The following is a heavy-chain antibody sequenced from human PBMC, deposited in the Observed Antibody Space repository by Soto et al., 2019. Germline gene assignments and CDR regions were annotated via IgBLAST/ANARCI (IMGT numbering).Heavy chain of an antibody. CDR1: GFPFSDHY. Sequence: PGGSLRLSCVASGFPFSDHYMTWVRQTPGKGLEWLSSITASGGFTKYADSVKGRFTTSRDNPKNTLYLQMNSLRVEDTAVYYCAKDPNGDYIGAFDMWGQGIMVTVSS. D-gene: IGHD4-17*01. CDR2: ITASGGFT. CDR3: AKDPNGDYIGAFDM. V-gene: IGHV3-11*05. J-gene: IGHJ3*02.